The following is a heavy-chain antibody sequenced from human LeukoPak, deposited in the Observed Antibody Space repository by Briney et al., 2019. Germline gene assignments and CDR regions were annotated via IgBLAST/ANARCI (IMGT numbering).Heavy chain of an antibody. V-gene: IGHV3-53*01. D-gene: IGHD3-10*01. J-gene: IGHJ4*02. CDR2: NSDGRT. CDR3: AKLKAWYGEGYFDY. Sequence: PGGSLRLSCAASGFAVSGNYMSWVRQAPGKGLQWVSVNSDGRTYYADSVKGRFTISRDISKNTLFLQMTSLRAEDTAVYYCAKLKAWYGEGYFDYWGQGTLVTVSS. CDR1: GFAVSGNY.